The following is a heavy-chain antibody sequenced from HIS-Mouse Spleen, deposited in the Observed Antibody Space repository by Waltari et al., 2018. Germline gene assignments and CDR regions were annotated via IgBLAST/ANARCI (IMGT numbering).Heavy chain of an antibody. CDR2: IYYSGGT. CDR1: GVPISSSSYY. Sequence: QLQLQESGPGLVKPSETLSLTCTVSGVPISSSSYYWGWIRQPPGKGLEWIGSIYYSGGTYYNPSLKSRVTISVDTSKNQFSLKLSSVTAADTAVYYCARDRELYFDYWGQGTLVTVSS. J-gene: IGHJ4*02. V-gene: IGHV4-39*07. CDR3: ARDRELYFDY. D-gene: IGHD1-26*01.